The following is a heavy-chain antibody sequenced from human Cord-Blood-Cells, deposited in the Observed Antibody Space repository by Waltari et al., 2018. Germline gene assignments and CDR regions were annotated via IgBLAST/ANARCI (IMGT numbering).Heavy chain of an antibody. CDR1: FTSYW. Sequence: FTSYWIGWVRQMSGKGLEWMGIIYPGDSDTRYSPSFQGQVTISADKSISTAYLQWSSLKASDTAMYYCARLHSSSWYPNWFDPWGQGTLVTVSS. J-gene: IGHJ5*02. CDR3: ARLHSSSWYPNWFDP. V-gene: IGHV5-51*01. CDR2: IYPGDSDT. D-gene: IGHD6-13*01.